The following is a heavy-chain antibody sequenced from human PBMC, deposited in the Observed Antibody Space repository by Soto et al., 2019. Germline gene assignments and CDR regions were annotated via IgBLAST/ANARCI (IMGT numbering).Heavy chain of an antibody. D-gene: IGHD3-22*01. CDR3: ASAYDSSGYYERAAFDI. CDR1: GGTFSSYA. Sequence: QVQLVQSGAEVKKPGSSVKVSCKASGGTFSSYAISWVRQAPGQGLEWMGGIIPIFGTANYAQRFQGRVTITANESTSTAYMELSSLRSEDTAVYYCASAYDSSGYYERAAFDIWGQGTMVTVSS. CDR2: IIPIFGTA. J-gene: IGHJ3*02. V-gene: IGHV1-69*01.